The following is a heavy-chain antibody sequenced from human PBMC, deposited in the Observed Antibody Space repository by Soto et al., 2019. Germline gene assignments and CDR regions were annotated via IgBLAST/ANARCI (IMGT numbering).Heavy chain of an antibody. Sequence: EVQLAESGGALVQPGGSLRLSCVGSGFTFTGYWMHWVRQAPGTGLVWVSRIDTDERSIAYADSVKGRFTISRDNAKNTVDLQMNSLRAEDTAVYYCARGNYYYDSEGLDVWGQGTTVTVSS. CDR3: ARGNYYYDSEGLDV. J-gene: IGHJ6*02. CDR1: GFTFTGYW. D-gene: IGHD3-22*01. V-gene: IGHV3-74*03. CDR2: IDTDERSI.